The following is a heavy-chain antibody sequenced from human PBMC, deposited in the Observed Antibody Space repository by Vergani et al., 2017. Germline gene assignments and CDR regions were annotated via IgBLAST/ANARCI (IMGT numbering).Heavy chain of an antibody. CDR2: FDPEDGET. Sequence: QVQLVQSGAEVKKPVASVKVSCTVSGYTLTELFMHWVRQAPGKGLGWMGGFDPEDGETIYAQKFQGRVTMTEDTPTDTAYMGLSSLGSEDTAVYYCATLITMIVVVTPYEDFQHWGQGTLVTVSS. CDR1: GYTLTELF. CDR3: ATLITMIVVVTPYEDFQH. J-gene: IGHJ1*01. V-gene: IGHV1-24*01. D-gene: IGHD3-22*01.